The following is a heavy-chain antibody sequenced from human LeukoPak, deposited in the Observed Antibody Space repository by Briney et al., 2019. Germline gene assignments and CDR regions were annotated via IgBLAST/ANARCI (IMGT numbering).Heavy chain of an antibody. CDR2: IYYSGST. D-gene: IGHD6-19*01. J-gene: IGHJ5*02. V-gene: IGHV4-59*01. CDR1: GGSLSSYY. CDR3: ARDSHFYSSGWYGWFDP. Sequence: SETLSLTCTVSGGSLSSYYWSWIRQPPGKGLEWIGYIYYSGSTNYNPSLKSRVTISVDTSKNQFSLRLSSVTAADTAVYYCARDSHFYSSGWYGWFDPWGQGTLVTVSS.